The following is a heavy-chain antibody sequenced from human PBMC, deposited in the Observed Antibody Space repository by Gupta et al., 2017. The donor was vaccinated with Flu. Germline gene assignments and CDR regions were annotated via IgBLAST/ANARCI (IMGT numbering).Heavy chain of an antibody. CDR3: ARGNALWVLPNYYGLVG. CDR2: TGTGGDN. V-gene: IGHV3-13*01. J-gene: IGHJ6*02. D-gene: IGHD2-21*01. Sequence: LIFSTYAMHWVRQVTEKGLEWGSATGTGGDNFYAGYVRGRFTISRENATRSLSLHLNSLEAGDTAGYYCARGNALWVLPNYYGLVGGGQGTTVAVSS. CDR1: LIFSTYA.